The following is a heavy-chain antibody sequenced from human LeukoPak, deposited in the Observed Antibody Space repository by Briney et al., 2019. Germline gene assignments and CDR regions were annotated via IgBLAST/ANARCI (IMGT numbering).Heavy chain of an antibody. CDR1: GYSFTSYW. CDR3: ARRHCSGGSCYSNFDY. D-gene: IGHD2-15*01. CDR2: IYPGDSDT. Sequence: GESLKISCKGSGYSFTSYWIGWVRQMPGKGLEWMGIIYPGDSDTRYSPSFQGQVTISADKSISTAYLQWSSLKASDTAMYYCARRHCSGGSCYSNFDYWGQGTLVTVSS. V-gene: IGHV5-51*01. J-gene: IGHJ4*02.